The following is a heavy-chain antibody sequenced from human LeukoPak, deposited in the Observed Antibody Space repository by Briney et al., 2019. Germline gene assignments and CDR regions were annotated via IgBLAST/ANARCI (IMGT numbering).Heavy chain of an antibody. CDR3: ARGLDMVRGVMSNWFDP. D-gene: IGHD3-10*01. CDR2: INHSGST. CDR1: GGSFSGYY. J-gene: IGHJ5*02. V-gene: IGHV4-34*01. Sequence: SETLSLTCAVYGGSFSGYYWSWIRQPPGKGLEWIGEINHSGSTNYNPSLKSRVTISVDTSKNQFSLKLSSVTAADTAVYYCARGLDMVRGVMSNWFDPWGQGTLVTVSS.